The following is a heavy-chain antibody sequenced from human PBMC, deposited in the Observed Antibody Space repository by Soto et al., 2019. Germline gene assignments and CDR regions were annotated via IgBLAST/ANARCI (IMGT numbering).Heavy chain of an antibody. CDR3: AKDMMPVVADAFAI. CDR1: GFTFGDYV. V-gene: IGHV3-9*01. Sequence: GGSLRLSCAASGFTFGDYVMHWVRQAPGKGLEWVSGISWNSGNIGYADSVKGRFTISRDNAKNSLYLQMKSLRAEDTALYYCAKDMMPVVADAFAIWGQGTMVTVSS. D-gene: IGHD2-15*01. CDR2: ISWNSGNI. J-gene: IGHJ3*02.